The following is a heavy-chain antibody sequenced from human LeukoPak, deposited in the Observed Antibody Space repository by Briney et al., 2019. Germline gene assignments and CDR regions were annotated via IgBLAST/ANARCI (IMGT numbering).Heavy chain of an antibody. CDR1: GGSFSGYY. J-gene: IGHJ3*02. Sequence: SETLSLTCAVYGGSFSGYYWSWIRQPPGKGLEWIGEINHSGSTNYNPSLKSRVTISVDTSKNQFSLKLSSVTAADTAVYYCARGDYGDYVGSFDIWGHGTMVTVSS. D-gene: IGHD4-17*01. CDR3: ARGDYGDYVGSFDI. CDR2: INHSGST. V-gene: IGHV4-34*01.